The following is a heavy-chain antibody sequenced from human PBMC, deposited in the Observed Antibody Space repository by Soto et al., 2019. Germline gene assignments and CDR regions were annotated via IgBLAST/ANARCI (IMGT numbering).Heavy chain of an antibody. V-gene: IGHV4-59*08. CDR1: GASVTSFY. D-gene: IGHD2-8*01. Sequence: QVQLQESGPGLVKPSETLSLTCTVSGASVTSFYWSWIRQAPGKGLEWIGYISDSGSTNYSPSLGSRVTISVDTSKNQFSLRLTSVTAADTAVYYCARRNGIDFWGQGTLVTFSS. CDR3: ARRNGIDF. J-gene: IGHJ4*02. CDR2: ISDSGST.